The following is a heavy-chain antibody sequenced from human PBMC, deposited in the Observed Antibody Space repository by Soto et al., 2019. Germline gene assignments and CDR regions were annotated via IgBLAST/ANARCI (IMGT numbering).Heavy chain of an antibody. CDR2: INPNSGGT. CDR3: ARARYDSSSWRGYRYYGMDV. CDR1: GYTFTGYY. V-gene: IGHV1-2*04. D-gene: IGHD6-13*01. J-gene: IGHJ6*02. Sequence: ASVKVSCKASGYTFTGYYMHWVRQAPGQGLEWMGWINPNSGGTNYAQKFQGWVTMTRDTSISTAYMELSRLRSDDTAVYYCARARYDSSSWRGYRYYGMDVWGQGTTVTVSS.